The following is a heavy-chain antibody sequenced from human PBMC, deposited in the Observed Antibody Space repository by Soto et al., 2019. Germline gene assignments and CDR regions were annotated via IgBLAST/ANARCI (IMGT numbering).Heavy chain of an antibody. CDR3: ARDLLHYDFWSGYSAYFYYGMDV. CDR1: GFTFSSYE. Sequence: GESLRLSCAASGFTFSSYEMNWVRQAPGKGLEWVSYISDSGRTIYYADSVKGRFTVSRDNAQNSLFLQMNSLRAEDTAVYYCARDLLHYDFWSGYSAYFYYGMDVWGPGTTVTVSS. V-gene: IGHV3-48*03. CDR2: ISDSGRTI. J-gene: IGHJ6*02. D-gene: IGHD3-3*01.